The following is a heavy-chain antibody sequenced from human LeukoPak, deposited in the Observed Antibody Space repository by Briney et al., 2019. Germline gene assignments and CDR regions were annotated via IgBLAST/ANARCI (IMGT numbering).Heavy chain of an antibody. CDR1: GFTFSSYS. J-gene: IGHJ6*02. CDR3: ARERGSGYYYADYYYYGMDV. Sequence: GGSLRLSCAASGFTFSSYSMNWVRQAPGKGLEWVSYISSSSSTIYYADSVKGRFTISRDNAKNSLYLQMNSLRAEDTAVYYCARERGSGYYYADYYYYGMDVWGQGTTVTVSS. V-gene: IGHV3-48*01. D-gene: IGHD3-22*01. CDR2: ISSSSSTI.